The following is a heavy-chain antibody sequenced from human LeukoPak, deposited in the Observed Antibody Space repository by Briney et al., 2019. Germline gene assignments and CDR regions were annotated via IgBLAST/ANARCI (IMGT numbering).Heavy chain of an antibody. V-gene: IGHV1-46*01. CDR3: ARVGGPGGQAGYYFDY. Sequence: ASVKVSCKASGYTFTSYYMHWVRQAPGQGLEWMGIINPSGGSTSYAQKFQGRVTMTRDMSTSTVYMELSSLRSEDTAVYYCARVGGPGGQAGYYFDYWGQGTLVTVSS. J-gene: IGHJ4*02. CDR1: GYTFTSYY. CDR2: INPSGGST. D-gene: IGHD2-8*02.